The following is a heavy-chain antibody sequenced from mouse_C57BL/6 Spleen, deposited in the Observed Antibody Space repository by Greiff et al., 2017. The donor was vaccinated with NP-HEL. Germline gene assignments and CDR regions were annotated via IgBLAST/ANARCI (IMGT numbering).Heavy chain of an antibody. V-gene: IGHV1-72*01. CDR2: IDPDSGST. J-gene: IGHJ2*01. CDR3: AVYDSGSSRFGY. D-gene: IGHD1-1*01. Sequence: QVQLQQPGAELVKPGASVKLSCKASGYTFTSYLMHWVKQRPGRGLEWIGRIDPDSGSTKYNEKFKSRATLTVDKPSSTAYMPLSSLTSEDSAVYYCAVYDSGSSRFGYWGHGTTLTVSS. CDR1: GYTFTSYL.